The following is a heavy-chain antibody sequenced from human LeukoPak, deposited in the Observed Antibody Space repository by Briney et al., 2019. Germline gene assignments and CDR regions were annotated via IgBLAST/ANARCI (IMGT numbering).Heavy chain of an antibody. D-gene: IGHD3-3*01. Sequence: PSETLSLTCTVSGGSISSYYWSWIRQPPGKGLEWIGYIYYSGSTNYNPSLKSRVTISVDTSKNQFSLKLSSVTAADTAVYYCARVRVVNDDDAFDIWGQGTMATVSS. CDR3: ARVRVVNDDDAFDI. CDR2: IYYSGST. CDR1: GGSISSYY. V-gene: IGHV4-59*01. J-gene: IGHJ3*02.